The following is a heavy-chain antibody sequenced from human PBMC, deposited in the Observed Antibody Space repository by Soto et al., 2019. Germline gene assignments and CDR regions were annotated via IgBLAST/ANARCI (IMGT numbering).Heavy chain of an antibody. CDR2: IGHVEAT. V-gene: IGHV4-30-2*06. D-gene: IGHD2-15*01. CDR3: YRGGRHDLFDF. Sequence: LPCSVSGVAMTSGGYSWSWIRQSPDKGLEWLGYIGHVEATYYNPAFKRRLSLSIDRTRNQYSRSRRARTAADKDVFFCYRGGRHDLFDFSGQGIQGTVSS. J-gene: IGHJ4*02. CDR1: GVAMTSGGYS.